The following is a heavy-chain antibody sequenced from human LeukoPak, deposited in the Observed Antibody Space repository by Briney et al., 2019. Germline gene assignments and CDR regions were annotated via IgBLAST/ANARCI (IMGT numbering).Heavy chain of an antibody. D-gene: IGHD3-10*01. Sequence: ASVKVFCKASGYTFTSYGISWVRQAPGQGPEWMGWICAYNGNTNYAQKLQGRVTMTTDTSTSTAYMELRSLRSDDTAVYDCARAHSLTMVRGVILKENWFDPWGQGTLVTVSS. CDR3: ARAHSLTMVRGVILKENWFDP. CDR2: ICAYNGNT. J-gene: IGHJ5*02. CDR1: GYTFTSYG. V-gene: IGHV1-18*04.